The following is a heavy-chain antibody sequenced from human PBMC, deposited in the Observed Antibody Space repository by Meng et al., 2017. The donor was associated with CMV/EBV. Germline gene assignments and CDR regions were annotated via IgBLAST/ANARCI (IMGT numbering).Heavy chain of an antibody. CDR1: GFTFSSYS. CDR2: ISSSSSTI. V-gene: IGHV3-48*04. J-gene: IGHJ5*02. Sequence: GGSLRLSCAASGFTFSSYSMNWVRQAPGKGLEWVSYISSSSSTIYYADSVKGRFTISRDNAKNSLYLQMNSLRAEETAVYYCARDGGGSSWYGGWFDPWGQGTLVTVSS. CDR3: ARDGGGSSWYGGWFDP. D-gene: IGHD6-13*01.